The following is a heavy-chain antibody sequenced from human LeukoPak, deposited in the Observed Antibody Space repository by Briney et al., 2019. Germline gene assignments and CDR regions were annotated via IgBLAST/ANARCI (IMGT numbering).Heavy chain of an antibody. J-gene: IGHJ5*02. V-gene: IGHV3-23*01. Sequence: QTGGSLRLSCAASGFTFSSYGMSWVRQAPGKGLEWVSAISGSGGSTYYADSVKGRFTISRDNSKNTLYLQMNSLRADDTAIYYCAKPLYNSGWYGGGDSWGQGTLVTVSS. CDR3: AKPLYNSGWYGGGDS. D-gene: IGHD6-19*01. CDR1: GFTFSSYG. CDR2: ISGSGGST.